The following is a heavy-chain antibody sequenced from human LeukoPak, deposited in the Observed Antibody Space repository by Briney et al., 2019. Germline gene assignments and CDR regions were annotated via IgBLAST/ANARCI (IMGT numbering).Heavy chain of an antibody. V-gene: IGHV4-39*07. Sequence: SETLSLTCTVSGASISSSTYYWGWIRQPPGKGLEWIGSASYSGNTYYNPSLKSRVTILVDTSKNQFSLKMTSVTAADTAVYYCARDGDFWGQGTLVTVSS. CDR3: ARDGDF. J-gene: IGHJ4*02. CDR2: ASYSGNT. CDR1: GASISSSTYY.